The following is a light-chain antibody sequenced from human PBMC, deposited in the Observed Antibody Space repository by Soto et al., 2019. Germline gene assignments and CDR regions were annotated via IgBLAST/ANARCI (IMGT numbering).Light chain of an antibody. CDR1: QSISSY. J-gene: IGKJ4*01. CDR3: QRSFSTPLT. V-gene: IGKV1-39*01. Sequence: DIQMTQSPSSLSASVGDRVTITCRASQSISSYLNWYQQKPGKAPKLLIYAASSLQSGVPSRFSGSGSGTDFTLTISSLQPEDFATYYCQRSFSTPLTFRGGTKVEIK. CDR2: AAS.